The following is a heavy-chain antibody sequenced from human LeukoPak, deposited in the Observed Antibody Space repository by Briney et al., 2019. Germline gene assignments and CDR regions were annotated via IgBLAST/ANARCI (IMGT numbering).Heavy chain of an antibody. CDR3: ARALEWELPIDY. V-gene: IGHV3-64*01. Sequence: GGSLRLSCAASGFTFSSYAMHWVRQAPGKGLEYVSAISSNGGSTYYANSVKGRFTISRDNSKNTLYLQMGSLRAEDMAVYYCARALEWELPIDYWGQETLVTVSS. CDR2: ISSNGGST. J-gene: IGHJ4*02. D-gene: IGHD1-26*01. CDR1: GFTFSSYA.